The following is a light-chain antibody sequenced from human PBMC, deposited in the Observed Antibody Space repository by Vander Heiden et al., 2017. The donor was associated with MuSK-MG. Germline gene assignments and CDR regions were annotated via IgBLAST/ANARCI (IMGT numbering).Light chain of an antibody. J-gene: IGLJ2*01. Sequence: QPALTQPPSASGSLGQSVTISCTGTSSDVGNYNYVSWYQQHPGKAPKLLIYEVSKRPPGVPDRFSGSKSGNKAPLTVSGLQAEDEADYYCSSYADINGLLGGGTTLNVL. CDR1: SSDVGNYNY. V-gene: IGLV2-8*01. CDR3: SSYADINGL. CDR2: EVS.